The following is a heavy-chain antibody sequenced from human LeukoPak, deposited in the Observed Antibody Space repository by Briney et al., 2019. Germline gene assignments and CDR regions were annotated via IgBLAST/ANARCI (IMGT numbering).Heavy chain of an antibody. J-gene: IGHJ4*02. Sequence: PSETLTLSCTVSGGSISGYYWSWIRQPPGKGLEWIGYIFSSGSTNYNPSLKSRFTISEDTSVNQFSLQLSSVTAADTAVYYCARHYYDRSDSYSFDYWGQGTLVTVSS. V-gene: IGHV4-59*08. D-gene: IGHD3-22*01. CDR1: GGSISGYY. CDR2: IFSSGST. CDR3: ARHYYDRSDSYSFDY.